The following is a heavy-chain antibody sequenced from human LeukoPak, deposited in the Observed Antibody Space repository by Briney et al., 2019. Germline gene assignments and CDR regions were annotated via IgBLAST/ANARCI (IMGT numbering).Heavy chain of an antibody. CDR2: IKQDGSEK. Sequence: GGSLRLSCAASGFTFSSYWMSWVRQAPGKGLEWVANIKQDGSEKYYVDSVKGRFTISRDNAKNSLYLQMNSLKTEDTAVYYCSGTWGFGEFAFPLDWGQGTLVTVSS. D-gene: IGHD3-10*01. J-gene: IGHJ4*02. CDR1: GFTFSSYW. CDR3: SGTWGFGEFAFPLD. V-gene: IGHV3-7*03.